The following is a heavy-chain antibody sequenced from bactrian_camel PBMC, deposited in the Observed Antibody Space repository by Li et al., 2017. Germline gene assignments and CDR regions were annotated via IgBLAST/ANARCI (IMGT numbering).Heavy chain of an antibody. V-gene: IGHV3S53*01. CDR1: RYTYTSAAC. CDR2: IHRDGTT. CDR3: AADPDGDGYCYPPDDRY. J-gene: IGHJ4*01. Sequence: HVQLVESGGGSVEAGGSLTLSCTASRYTYTSAACMAWFRQAPGKEREGVASIHRDGTTEYEDPVKGRFTISRDNAKNTIYLQMNSLKPEDTAMYYCAADPDGDGYCYPPDDRYWGRGTQVTVS. D-gene: IGHD2*01.